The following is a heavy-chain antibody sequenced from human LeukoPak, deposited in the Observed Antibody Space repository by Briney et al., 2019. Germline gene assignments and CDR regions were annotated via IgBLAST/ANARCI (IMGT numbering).Heavy chain of an antibody. CDR2: ISYGAT. Sequence: SETLSLTCSVSGDALSSYYWNWIRQIPGKGLEWIGYISYGATDYNPSLKSRVTILVYRVSYEFSLKLTSVPAADTAVYFCARDQAHRYGRYFDPRGQGALVTVSS. D-gene: IGHD3-10*01. CDR1: GDALSSYY. V-gene: IGHV4-59*01. J-gene: IGHJ4*03. CDR3: ARDQAHRYGRYFDP.